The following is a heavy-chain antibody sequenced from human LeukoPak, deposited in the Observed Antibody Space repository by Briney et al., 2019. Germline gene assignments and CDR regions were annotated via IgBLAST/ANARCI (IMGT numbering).Heavy chain of an antibody. CDR3: KATPIAAAGNFDY. CDR2: IRSKANSYAT. V-gene: IGHV3-73*01. D-gene: IGHD6-13*01. Sequence: PGGSLRLSCAASGFTFSGSAIHWVRQASGKGLGWVGRIRSKANSYATAYAASVKGRFTISRDDSKNTAYLQMNSLKTEDTAVYYCKATPIAAAGNFDYWGQGTLVTVSS. CDR1: GFTFSGSA. J-gene: IGHJ4*02.